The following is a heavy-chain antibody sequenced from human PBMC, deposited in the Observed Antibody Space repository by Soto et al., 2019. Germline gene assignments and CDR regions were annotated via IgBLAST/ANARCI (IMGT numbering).Heavy chain of an antibody. CDR1: GYTFTSYA. J-gene: IGHJ4*02. D-gene: IGHD2-21*02. V-gene: IGHV1-3*05. Sequence: QVQLVQSGAEEKKPGASVKVSCKASGYTFTSYAMHWVRQAPGQRLEWMGWINAGNGNTKYSQKFQGRVTITRDTSACTAHRELSSLRSEDTSVAYCASGTDVVTAIDYWGQGTLVTVSS. CDR2: INAGNGNT. CDR3: ASGTDVVTAIDY.